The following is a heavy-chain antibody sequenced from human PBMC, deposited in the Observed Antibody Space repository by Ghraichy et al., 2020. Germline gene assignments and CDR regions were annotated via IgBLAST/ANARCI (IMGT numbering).Heavy chain of an antibody. V-gene: IGHV4-31*03. D-gene: IGHD3-9*01. Sequence: SETLSLTCTVSGGSISSGGYYWSWIRQHPGKGLEWIGYIYYSGSTYYNPSLKSRVTISVDTFKNQFSLKLSSVTAADTAVYYCARVLKYYDILTGYYRRGYFDYWGQGTLVTVSS. J-gene: IGHJ4*02. CDR2: IYYSGST. CDR1: GGSISSGGYY. CDR3: ARVLKYYDILTGYYRRGYFDY.